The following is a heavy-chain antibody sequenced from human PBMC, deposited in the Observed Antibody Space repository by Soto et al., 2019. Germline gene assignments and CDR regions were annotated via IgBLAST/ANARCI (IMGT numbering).Heavy chain of an antibody. J-gene: IGHJ5*02. CDR1: GYTFTKYG. V-gene: IGHV1-18*01. Sequence: QVQLVQSGGEVKKPGASVKVSCKASGYTFTKYGISWVRQAPGQGLEWMGWISGSNGNTNYAQKLQGRVTMTTDTSTSTAYMGLRSLRSDDTAIYYCARGIAVADPYNWFDPWGQGTLVTVSS. CDR3: ARGIAVADPYNWFDP. D-gene: IGHD6-19*01. CDR2: ISGSNGNT.